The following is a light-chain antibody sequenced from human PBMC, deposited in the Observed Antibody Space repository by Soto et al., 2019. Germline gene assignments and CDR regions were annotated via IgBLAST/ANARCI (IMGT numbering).Light chain of an antibody. V-gene: IGLV2-14*01. CDR3: SSYTSSSTPVV. CDR2: EVS. Sequence: QAVVTQPASVSGSPGQSITISCTGTSSDVGGYNYVSWYQHHPGKAPKLMIYEVSNRPSGVSNRFSGSKSGNTASLTISGLQAEDEADYYCSSYTSSSTPVVFGGGTKPPS. J-gene: IGLJ2*01. CDR1: SSDVGGYNY.